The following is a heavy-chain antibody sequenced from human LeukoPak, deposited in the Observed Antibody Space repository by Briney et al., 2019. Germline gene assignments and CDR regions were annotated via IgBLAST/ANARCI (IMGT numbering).Heavy chain of an antibody. D-gene: IGHD6-19*01. Sequence: GGSLRLSCSASGFTFSDYPMHWVRQAPGKGLEYVSAISSNGYSTYYADPVKGRFTISRDNSKNTVYLQMNSLRVEDTAVYYCTRGGSVPATRSFDYWGQGTLVTVSS. CDR2: ISSNGYST. V-gene: IGHV3-64*04. J-gene: IGHJ4*02. CDR3: TRGGSVPATRSFDY. CDR1: GFTFSDYP.